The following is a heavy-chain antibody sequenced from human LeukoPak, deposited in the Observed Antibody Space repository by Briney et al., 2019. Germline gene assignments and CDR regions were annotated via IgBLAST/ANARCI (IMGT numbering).Heavy chain of an antibody. CDR3: ARVPTTIVHDAFDI. V-gene: IGHV4-34*01. D-gene: IGHD5-12*01. J-gene: IGHJ3*02. Sequence: SEPLSLTCAVYGGSFSGYYWSWIRQPPGKGLEWIGEINHSGSTNYNPSLKSRVTISVDTSKNQFSLKLSSVTAADTAVYYCARVPTTIVHDAFDIWGQGTMVTVSS. CDR2: INHSGST. CDR1: GGSFSGYY.